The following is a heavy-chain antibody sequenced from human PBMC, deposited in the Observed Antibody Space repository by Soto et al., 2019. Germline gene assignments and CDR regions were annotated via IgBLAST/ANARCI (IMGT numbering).Heavy chain of an antibody. CDR1: GGAFTDYI. V-gene: IGHV1-69*13. Sequence: SEKVSCKASGGAFTDYIFDWLRQAPGQGLEWMGGIIPMFGTPKYAQKFQHRVTISADVSTGTAYMELTRLRFDDTAVYYCAGGRDQPPVGLYFESWGEGTRVTVSS. CDR2: IIPMFGTP. J-gene: IGHJ4*02. D-gene: IGHD1-26*01. CDR3: AGGRDQPPVGLYFES.